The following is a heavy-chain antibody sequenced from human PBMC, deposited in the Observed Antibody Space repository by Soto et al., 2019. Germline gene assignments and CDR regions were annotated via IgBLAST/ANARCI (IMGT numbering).Heavy chain of an antibody. CDR1: GFTFSSYW. V-gene: IGHV3-7*01. CDR3: AIPRDF. J-gene: IGHJ4*02. Sequence: PGGSLRLSCAASGFTFSSYWMNWVRQAPGKGLEWVASINQDGREKIYVDSVKGRFTISRDNAKNSLYLQMNSLRAEDTAVYYCAIPRDFWGKGTRVTVSS. CDR2: INQDGREK.